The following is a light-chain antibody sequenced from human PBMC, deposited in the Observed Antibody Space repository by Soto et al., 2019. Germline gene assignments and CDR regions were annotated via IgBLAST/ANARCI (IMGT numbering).Light chain of an antibody. CDR2: AAS. J-gene: IGKJ1*01. CDR1: QSVGTSY. CDR3: QQRSNWPRT. V-gene: IGKV3D-20*02. Sequence: EIVLTQSPGTLSLSPGERATLSCRASQSVGTSYLAWYQQKPGQAPRLLIYAASSRATGIPDRFTGSGSGADFTLTISSLEPEDFAVYYCQQRSNWPRTFGQGTKVDIK.